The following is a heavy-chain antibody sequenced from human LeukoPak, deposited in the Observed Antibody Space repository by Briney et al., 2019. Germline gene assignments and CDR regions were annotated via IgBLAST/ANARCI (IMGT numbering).Heavy chain of an antibody. CDR2: IKQDGSAK. CDR3: ARCPYDSSGYYSVPSHLDY. Sequence: GGSLRLSCAASGFTFSSYWMTWVRQAPGKGPEWVANIKQDGSAKYYVDSLRGRFSISRDNVKNSLFLQMNSLSAEDTAVYYCARCPYDSSGYYSVPSHLDYWGQGTLVTVSS. CDR1: GFTFSSYW. V-gene: IGHV3-7*01. J-gene: IGHJ4*02. D-gene: IGHD3-22*01.